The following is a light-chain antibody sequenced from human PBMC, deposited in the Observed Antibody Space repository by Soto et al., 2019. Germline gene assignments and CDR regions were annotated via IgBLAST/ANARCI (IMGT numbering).Light chain of an antibody. Sequence: EIVLTQSPATLSLSPGERATLSCRASQSVRSYLAWYQHKPGQAPRLLIYDASNRATGIPARFSGSGSGTDFTLTISSLEPEDCADYYCQQRTNWPLTFGGGTKVEIK. V-gene: IGKV3-11*01. CDR3: QQRTNWPLT. CDR2: DAS. CDR1: QSVRSY. J-gene: IGKJ4*01.